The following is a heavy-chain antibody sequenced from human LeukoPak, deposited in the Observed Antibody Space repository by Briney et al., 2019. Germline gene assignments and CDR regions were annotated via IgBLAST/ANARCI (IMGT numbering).Heavy chain of an antibody. Sequence: TSETLSLTCSVSGGSVSNTIYYWGWIRQPPGEGLGWIGSVYYNGRTYYNPSLKSQVTMSVDTSKNQFSLKLSSVTAADTAVYYCTRLSTVTTSYSVDYWGQGILVAVSS. V-gene: IGHV4-39*01. D-gene: IGHD4-17*01. J-gene: IGHJ4*02. CDR2: VYYNGRT. CDR3: TRLSTVTTSYSVDY. CDR1: GGSVSNTIYY.